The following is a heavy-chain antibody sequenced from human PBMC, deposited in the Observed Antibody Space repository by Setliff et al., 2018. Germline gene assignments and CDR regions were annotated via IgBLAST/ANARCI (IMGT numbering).Heavy chain of an antibody. D-gene: IGHD6-13*01. CDR1: GFTFSSYA. V-gene: IGHV3-30-3*01. CDR3: ARCSSWGENFYNTDV. CDR2: ISFDGNNK. Sequence: PGGSLRLSCTASGFTFSSYALHWVRQAPGKGLEWVAVISFDGNNKYYGDSVKGRFTISRDNSKNTQYLQMNSLRPEDTAIYYCARCSSWGENFYNTDVWGKGTTVTVSS. J-gene: IGHJ6*04.